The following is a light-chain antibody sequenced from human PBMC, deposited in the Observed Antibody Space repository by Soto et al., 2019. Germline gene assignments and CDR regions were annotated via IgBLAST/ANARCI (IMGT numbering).Light chain of an antibody. CDR2: DTS. J-gene: IGKJ4*01. Sequence: EIVLTQSPGTLSLSPGERATLSWRASQSVSTNLAWYQQKPGQVPSLLIYDTSTRATGVPTRFSGSRSGAEFTLTINSLQSEDFAVYYCQPYNNWPLTFGGGTKVDI. CDR3: QPYNNWPLT. CDR1: QSVSTN. V-gene: IGKV3-15*01.